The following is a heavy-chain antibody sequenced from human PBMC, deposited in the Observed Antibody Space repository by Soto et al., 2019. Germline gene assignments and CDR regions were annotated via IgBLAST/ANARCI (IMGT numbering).Heavy chain of an antibody. J-gene: IGHJ5*02. CDR1: GGAISSGGYY. CDR2: IYYSGST. Sequence: QVQLQESGPGLVKPSQTLSLTCTVSGGAISSGGYYWSWIRQHPGKGLEWIGYIYYSGSTYYNPSLKSRVTISVDTSKNQFSLKLSYVTAADTAVYYCARGPGKSSHHWFDPWGQGTLVTVS. D-gene: IGHD1-26*01. CDR3: ARGPGKSSHHWFDP. V-gene: IGHV4-31*03.